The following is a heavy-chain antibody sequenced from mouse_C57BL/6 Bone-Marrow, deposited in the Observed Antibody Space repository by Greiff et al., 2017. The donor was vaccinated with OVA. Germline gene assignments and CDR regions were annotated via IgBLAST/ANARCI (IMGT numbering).Heavy chain of an antibody. J-gene: IGHJ2*01. CDR3: ARHYYGRSYY. D-gene: IGHD1-1*01. CDR1: GFTFSSYG. Sequence: EVQGVESGGDLVKPGGSLKLSCAASGFTFSSYGMSWVRQTPDKRLEWVATISSGGSYTYYTDSVKGRFTIFRDNAKNTLYLQMSSLKSEDTAMYYCARHYYGRSYYWGQGTTLTVSS. V-gene: IGHV5-6*01. CDR2: ISSGGSYT.